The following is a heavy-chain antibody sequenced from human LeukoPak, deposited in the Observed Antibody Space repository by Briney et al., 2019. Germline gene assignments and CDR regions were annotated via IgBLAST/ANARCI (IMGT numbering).Heavy chain of an antibody. CDR1: GFTFSDYY. D-gene: IGHD3-22*01. CDR2: ISSSGYTI. J-gene: IGHJ4*02. Sequence: PGGSLRLSCAASGFTFSDYYMSWIRQAPGKGLEWVSYISSSGYTIYYTDSVKGRFTISRGNTKNSLFLQMNSLRAEDTAVYYCASDPPYYYDNSGYYGYFDSWGQGTLVTVSS. CDR3: ASDPPYYYDNSGYYGYFDS. V-gene: IGHV3-11*04.